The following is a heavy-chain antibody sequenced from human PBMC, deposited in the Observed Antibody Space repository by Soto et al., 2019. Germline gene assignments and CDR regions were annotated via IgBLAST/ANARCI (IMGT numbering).Heavy chain of an antibody. V-gene: IGHV1-2*02. Sequence: ASVKVSCKASGYIFSDYYMHWVRQAPGQGLECMGWINPSSGDTIYAQKFQGRVTVTGDPSISTAYMELSRLTSDDTAVYYCVRGRAVAGINDEAFDLWGQGTMVTVSS. CDR3: VRGRAVAGINDEAFDL. J-gene: IGHJ3*01. D-gene: IGHD6-19*01. CDR2: INPSSGDT. CDR1: GYIFSDYY.